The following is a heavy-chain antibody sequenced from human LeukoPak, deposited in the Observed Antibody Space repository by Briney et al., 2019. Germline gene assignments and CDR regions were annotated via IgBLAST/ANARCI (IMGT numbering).Heavy chain of an antibody. CDR1: GGTFSSYA. V-gene: IGHV1-69*05. CDR2: IIPIFGTA. CDR3: ARGGWWFGDTASGDAFDI. Sequence: ASVKVSCKASGGTFSSYAISWVRQAPGQGLEWMGGIIPIFGTANYAQKFQGRVTITTDESTSTAYMELSSLRSEDKAVYYCARGGWWFGDTASGDAFDIWGQGTMVTVSS. J-gene: IGHJ3*02. D-gene: IGHD3-10*01.